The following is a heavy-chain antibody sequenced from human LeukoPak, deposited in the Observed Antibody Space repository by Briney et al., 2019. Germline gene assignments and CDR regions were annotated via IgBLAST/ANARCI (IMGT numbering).Heavy chain of an antibody. V-gene: IGHV3-30*02. CDR1: GFAFSNYG. CDR3: AKVADSSGFPSWFDP. Sequence: GGSLRLSCTASGFAFSNYGMHWVRQAPGKGLEWVAFIRYDGSEKYYADSVKGRFTISRDNSKNTLYLQMNSLRAEDTAVYYCAKVADSSGFPSWFDPWGQGTLVTVSS. CDR2: IRYDGSEK. J-gene: IGHJ5*02. D-gene: IGHD3-22*01.